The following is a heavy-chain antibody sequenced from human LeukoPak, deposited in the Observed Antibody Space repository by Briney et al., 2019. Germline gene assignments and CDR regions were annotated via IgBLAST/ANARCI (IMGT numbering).Heavy chain of an antibody. Sequence: QPGGSLRLSCAASGFTFSSHWVAWLRQAPEKGLEWVANIKQDGSEIYYVDSVKGRFTISRDNAKNSLYLQMNSLRAEDTAVYFCARWRTNNWSEFDYWGQGTLVTVSS. V-gene: IGHV3-7*05. CDR1: GFTFSSHW. D-gene: IGHD1-1*01. CDR3: ARWRTNNWSEFDY. J-gene: IGHJ4*02. CDR2: IKQDGSEI.